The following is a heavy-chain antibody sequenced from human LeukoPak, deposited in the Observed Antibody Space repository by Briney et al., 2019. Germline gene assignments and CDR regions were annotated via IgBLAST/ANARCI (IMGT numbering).Heavy chain of an antibody. J-gene: IGHJ3*02. V-gene: IGHV3-7*01. D-gene: IGHD1-26*01. CDR1: GFTFSTYA. Sequence: GGSLRLSCAASGFTFSTYAMSWVRQAPGKGLEWVANIKPDGSEKYSVDSVKGRFTISRDNAKNSLYLQMNSLRAEDTAVYYCARGDFESGSYNDAFDIWGQGTMVTVSS. CDR2: IKPDGSEK. CDR3: ARGDFESGSYNDAFDI.